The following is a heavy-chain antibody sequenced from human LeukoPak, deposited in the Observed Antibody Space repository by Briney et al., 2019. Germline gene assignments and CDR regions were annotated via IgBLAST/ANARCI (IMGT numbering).Heavy chain of an antibody. Sequence: SETLSLTCAVYGGSFSGYYWSWIRQPPGKGLEWIGEINHSGSTNYNPSLKSRVTISVDTSKNQFSLKLSSVTAADTAVYYCASMGSGSYNYYYYMDVWGKGTTVTISS. D-gene: IGHD3-10*01. J-gene: IGHJ6*03. CDR2: INHSGST. CDR1: GGSFSGYY. CDR3: ASMGSGSYNYYYYMDV. V-gene: IGHV4-34*01.